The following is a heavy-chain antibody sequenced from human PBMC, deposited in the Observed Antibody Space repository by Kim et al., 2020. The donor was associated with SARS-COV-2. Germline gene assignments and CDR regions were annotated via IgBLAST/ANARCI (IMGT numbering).Heavy chain of an antibody. CDR2: ITKCSTTI. D-gene: IGHD3-16*01. Sequence: GGSLRLSCATSGFTFSAYDMNWVRQAPGKGLEWLSFITKCSTTIYYADSVEGRFTISRDNAKNSLFLQMNILRDEDTALYYCLSDRMGCSFDMWGQGRMV. V-gene: IGHV3-48*02. CDR1: GFTFSAYD. CDR3: LSDRMGCSFDM. J-gene: IGHJ3*02.